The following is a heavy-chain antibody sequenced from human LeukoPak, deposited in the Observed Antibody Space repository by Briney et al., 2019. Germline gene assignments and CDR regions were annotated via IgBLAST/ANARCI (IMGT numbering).Heavy chain of an antibody. CDR3: AKDRLAMVGGVDY. Sequence: GWSLRLSCAASGFTFSTYAMNWVRQAPGKGLEWVSAISSSGGSTYYADSVKGRFTISRDNSKNTVYLQMNSLRAEDTAVYYCAKDRLAMVGGVDYWGQGTLDTVSS. CDR2: ISSSGGST. V-gene: IGHV3-23*01. J-gene: IGHJ4*02. CDR1: GFTFSTYA. D-gene: IGHD3-10*01.